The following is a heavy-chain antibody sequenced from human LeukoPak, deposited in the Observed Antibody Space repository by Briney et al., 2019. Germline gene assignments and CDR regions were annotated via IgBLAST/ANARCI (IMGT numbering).Heavy chain of an antibody. CDR3: ARDLDY. J-gene: IGHJ4*02. V-gene: IGHV3-7*01. CDR2: IKQDGSEK. CDR1: GFTSISYW. Sequence: HPGGSLRLSCEASGFTSISYWMSWVRQAPGKGLEWVANIKQDGSEKYYVDSVKGRFTISRDNAKNSLYLQMNSLRAEDTAVYYCARDLDYWGQGTLVTVSS.